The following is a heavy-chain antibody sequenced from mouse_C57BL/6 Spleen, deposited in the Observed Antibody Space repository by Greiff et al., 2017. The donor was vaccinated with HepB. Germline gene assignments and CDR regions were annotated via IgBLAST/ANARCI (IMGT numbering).Heavy chain of an antibody. CDR2: IYPGDGDT. Sequence: VQLQESGPELVKPGASVKISCKASGYAFSSSWMNWVKQRPGKGLEWIGRIYPGDGDTNYNGKFKGKATLTADKSSSTAYMQLSSLTSEDSAVYFCARIYYDYDGYWGQGTTLTVSS. V-gene: IGHV1-82*01. D-gene: IGHD2-4*01. CDR1: GYAFSSSW. CDR3: ARIYYDYDGY. J-gene: IGHJ2*01.